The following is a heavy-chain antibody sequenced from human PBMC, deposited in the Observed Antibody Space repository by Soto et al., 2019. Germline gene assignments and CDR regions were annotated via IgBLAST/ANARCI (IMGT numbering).Heavy chain of an antibody. CDR1: GFIFKNYA. Sequence: GGSLRLSCAVSGFIFKNYALNWVRQAPGKWLEWVASITRDGYNKYYADSVKGRFTISRDNSKNTLSLQMTALRVEDSSVYYCRKSSGGSSSVGMDYWGPGXLVTVYS. D-gene: IGHD6-6*01. J-gene: IGHJ4*02. CDR2: ITRDGYNK. V-gene: IGHV3-30*04. CDR3: RKSSGGSSSVGMDY.